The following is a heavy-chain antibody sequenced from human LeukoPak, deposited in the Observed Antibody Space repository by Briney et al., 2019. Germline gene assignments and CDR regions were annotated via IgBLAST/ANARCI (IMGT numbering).Heavy chain of an antibody. Sequence: GGSLRLSCAASGFTFSSYGMSWVRQAPGKGLEWVSAISGSGGSTYYADSVKGRFTISRDNPKNTLYLQMNSLRAEDTAVYYCAKDASITMIVVVTPGGWFDPWGQGTLVTVSS. CDR3: AKDASITMIVVVTPGGWFDP. J-gene: IGHJ5*02. CDR2: ISGSGGST. D-gene: IGHD3-22*01. V-gene: IGHV3-23*01. CDR1: GFTFSSYG.